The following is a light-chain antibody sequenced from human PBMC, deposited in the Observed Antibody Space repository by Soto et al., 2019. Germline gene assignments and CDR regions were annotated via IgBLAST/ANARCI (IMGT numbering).Light chain of an antibody. CDR1: SSDVGAYNY. CDR2: DVN. V-gene: IGLV2-14*03. J-gene: IGLJ1*01. CDR3: SSWTSGATYV. Sequence: QSVLTQPASVSGSPGQSITISCAGTSSDVGAYNYVSWYQHHPGKAPKLMIYDVNNRPSGDSNRFSGSKSGNTASLTISGLPAEDEADYYCSSWTSGATYVFGSGTKVTVL.